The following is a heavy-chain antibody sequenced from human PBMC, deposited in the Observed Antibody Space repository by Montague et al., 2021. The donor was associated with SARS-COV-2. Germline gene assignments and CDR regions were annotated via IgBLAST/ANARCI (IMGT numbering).Heavy chain of an antibody. Sequence: SLRLSCAASGFTFSEFAMSWVRQAPGKGLEWVAVIEHGYRTIWHADSVKGRFTISRDDSKNTLYLQMASLRVEDTAVYFCAREFPGDYGYYYYYSMDVWGKGTTVTVSS. V-gene: IGHV3-23*03. J-gene: IGHJ6*03. D-gene: IGHD4/OR15-4a*01. CDR1: GFTFSEFA. CDR2: IEHGYRTI. CDR3: AREFPGDYGYYYYYSMDV.